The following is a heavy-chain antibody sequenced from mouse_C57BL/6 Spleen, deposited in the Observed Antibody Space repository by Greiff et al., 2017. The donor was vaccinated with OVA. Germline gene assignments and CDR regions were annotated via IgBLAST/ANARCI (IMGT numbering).Heavy chain of an antibody. Sequence: EVKLMESGPGLVKPSQSLSLTCSVTGYSITSGYYWNWIRQFPGNKLEWMGYISYDGSNNYNPSLKNRISITRDTSKNQFFLKLNSVTTEDTATYYCARNLGDYWGQGTTRTVAS. D-gene: IGHD3-1*01. CDR1: GYSITSGYY. CDR2: ISYDGSN. V-gene: IGHV3-6*01. CDR3: ARNLGDY. J-gene: IGHJ2*01.